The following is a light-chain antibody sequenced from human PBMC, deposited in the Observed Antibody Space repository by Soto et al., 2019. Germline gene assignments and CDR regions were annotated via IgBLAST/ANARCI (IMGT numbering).Light chain of an antibody. CDR1: QSISSW. Sequence: DIQMTQSPSTLSASVGDRVTITCRASQSISSWLAWYQQKPGKAPKLLIYKASSLESGVSSRFSGSGSGTEFTLTISSLQPNDFATYYCQQYNSYPLTFVGGTKVEIK. J-gene: IGKJ4*01. V-gene: IGKV1-5*03. CDR2: KAS. CDR3: QQYNSYPLT.